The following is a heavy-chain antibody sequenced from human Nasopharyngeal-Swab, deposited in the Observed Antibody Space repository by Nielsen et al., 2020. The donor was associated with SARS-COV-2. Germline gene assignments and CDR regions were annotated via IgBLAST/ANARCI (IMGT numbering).Heavy chain of an antibody. CDR1: GFTFSSYG. CDR2: ISYDGSNK. D-gene: IGHD5-12*01. J-gene: IGHJ4*02. Sequence: GESLKISCAASGFTFSSYGMHWVRQAPGKGLEWVAVISYDGSNKYYADSVKGRFTISRDNSKNTLYLQMNSLRAEDTAVYYCAKDLTIDYSGYELRHLFDYWGQGTLVTVSS. V-gene: IGHV3-30*18. CDR3: AKDLTIDYSGYELRHLFDY.